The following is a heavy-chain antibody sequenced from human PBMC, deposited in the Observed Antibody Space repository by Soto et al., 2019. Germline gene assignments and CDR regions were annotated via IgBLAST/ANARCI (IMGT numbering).Heavy chain of an antibody. CDR1: GFTFSTYA. J-gene: IGHJ4*02. Sequence: VGSLRLSCAASGFTFSTYAMSWVRQAPGKGLEWVSGISDNGGSTYYADSVKGRFTISRDNSKSTLYLQMNSLRADDTAVYHCAKTWSGAHFDYWGQGTLVTVSS. CDR3: AKTWSGAHFDY. D-gene: IGHD3-3*01. CDR2: ISDNGGST. V-gene: IGHV3-23*01.